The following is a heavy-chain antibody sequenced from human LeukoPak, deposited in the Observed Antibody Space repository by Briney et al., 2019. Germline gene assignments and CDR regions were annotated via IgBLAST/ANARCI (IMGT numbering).Heavy chain of an antibody. Sequence: GGSLRLSCAASGFTFSSYEMNWVRQAPGKGQEWVSYISSSGSTIYYADSVKGRFTISRDNAKNSLYLQMNSLRAEDTAVYYCARGTGRYSGSYYYYYMDVWGKGTTVTISS. D-gene: IGHD1-26*01. CDR1: GFTFSSYE. J-gene: IGHJ6*03. V-gene: IGHV3-48*03. CDR3: ARGTGRYSGSYYYYYMDV. CDR2: ISSSGSTI.